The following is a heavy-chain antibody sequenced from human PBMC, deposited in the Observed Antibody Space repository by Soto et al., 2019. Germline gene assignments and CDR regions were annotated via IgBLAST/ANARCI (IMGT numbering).Heavy chain of an antibody. CDR2: XXXXSXXT. V-gene: IGHV1-58*02. J-gene: IGHJ6*02. CDR1: GYTFTGYY. CDR3: EIYGMDV. Sequence: EASVKVSCKASGYTFTGYYMQLVRQARGQXLEXXGXXXXXSXXTNYAQKFQERITITRDMSTSTAYMELRSLRSDDTAVYYCEIYGMDVWGQGTTVTVSS.